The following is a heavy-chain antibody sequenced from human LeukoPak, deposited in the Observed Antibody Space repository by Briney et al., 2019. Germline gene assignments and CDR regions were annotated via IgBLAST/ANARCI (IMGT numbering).Heavy chain of an antibody. V-gene: IGHV3-74*01. CDR1: GFTFSNYW. Sequence: GGSLRLSCAASGFTFSNYWMHWVRQAPGKGLVWVSRINTDGSSTTYADSVKGRFTISRDNAKNSLYLHMNSLRAEDTAVYYCASYLVLKDTYYDILTGYREAGYYGMDVWGQGTTVTVSS. D-gene: IGHD3-9*01. CDR2: INTDGSST. J-gene: IGHJ6*02. CDR3: ASYLVLKDTYYDILTGYREAGYYGMDV.